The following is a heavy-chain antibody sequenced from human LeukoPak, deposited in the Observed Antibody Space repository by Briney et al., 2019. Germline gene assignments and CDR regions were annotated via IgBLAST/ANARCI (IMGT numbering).Heavy chain of an antibody. CDR3: ASSYYDSSGYYPPDY. CDR1: GGSISSSSYY. D-gene: IGHD3-22*01. CDR2: IYYSGST. J-gene: IGHJ4*02. V-gene: IGHV4-31*03. Sequence: SETLSLTCTVSGGSISSSSYYWGWIRQPPGKGLEWIGYIYYSGSTYYNPSLKSRVTISVDTSKNQFSLKLSSVTAADTAVYYCASSYYDSSGYYPPDYWGQGTLVTVSS.